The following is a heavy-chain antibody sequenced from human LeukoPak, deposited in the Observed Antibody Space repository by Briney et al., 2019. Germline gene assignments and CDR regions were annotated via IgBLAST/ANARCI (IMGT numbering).Heavy chain of an antibody. CDR2: INHSGST. V-gene: IGHV4-34*01. J-gene: IGHJ6*02. D-gene: IGHD6-19*01. CDR3: ARGIASSGWYPYYYYYGKDV. CDR1: GGSFSGYY. Sequence: SETLSLTCAVYGGSFSGYYWSWIRQPPGKGLEWIGEINHSGSTNYNPSLKSRVTISVDTSKNQFSLKLSSVTAADTAVYYCARGIASSGWYPYYYYYGKDVWGQGTTVTVSS.